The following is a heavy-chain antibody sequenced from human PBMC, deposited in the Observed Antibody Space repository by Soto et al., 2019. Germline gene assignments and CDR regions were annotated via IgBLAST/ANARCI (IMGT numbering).Heavy chain of an antibody. CDR1: GDCISSGGSY. D-gene: IGHD3-10*01. CDR2: IYYSGST. Sequence: SETLSLNRTVSGDCISSGGSYWSWIRQHPEKGLEWIGYIYYSGSTYYNPSLKSRVTISVDTSKNQFSLKLSSVTAADTVVYYCARGPSLFRGVIIPPDYWGQGTLVTVSS. CDR3: ARGPSLFRGVIIPPDY. J-gene: IGHJ4*02. V-gene: IGHV4-31*03.